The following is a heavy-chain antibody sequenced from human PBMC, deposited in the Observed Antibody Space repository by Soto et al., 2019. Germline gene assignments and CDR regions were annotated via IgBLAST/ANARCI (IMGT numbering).Heavy chain of an antibody. CDR1: GGSFSGYY. CDR3: ARPGYRYCSSTSCYARWYYYYYMDV. Sequence: SETLSLTCAVYGGSFSGYYWSWIRQPPGKGLEWIGEINHSGSTNYNPSLKSRVTISVDTSKNQFSLKLSSVTAADTAVYYCARPGYRYCSSTSCYARWYYYYYMDVWGKGTTVTV. J-gene: IGHJ6*03. D-gene: IGHD2-2*01. V-gene: IGHV4-34*01. CDR2: INHSGST.